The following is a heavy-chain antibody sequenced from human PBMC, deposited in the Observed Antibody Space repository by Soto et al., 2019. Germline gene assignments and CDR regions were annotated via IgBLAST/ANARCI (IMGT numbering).Heavy chain of an antibody. V-gene: IGHV3-23*01. CDR3: AKVDFITGTRRYFDY. CDR1: GFTFSSYA. J-gene: IGHJ4*02. CDR2: ISGSGGST. Sequence: GGSLRLSCAASGFTFSSYAMSWVRQAPGKGLEWVSAISGSGGSTYYADSVKGRFTISRDNSKNTLYLQMNSLRAEDTAVYYCAKVDFITGTRRYFDYWGQGTLVTVSS. D-gene: IGHD1-20*01.